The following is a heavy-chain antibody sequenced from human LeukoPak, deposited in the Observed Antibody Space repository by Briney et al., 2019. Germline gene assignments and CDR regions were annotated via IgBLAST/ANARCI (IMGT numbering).Heavy chain of an antibody. CDR2: INSDGSST. D-gene: IGHD1-26*01. J-gene: IGHJ3*02. V-gene: IGHV3-74*01. Sequence: PGGSLRLSCAASGFTFSSYWMHWVRQAPGKGLVWVSRINSDGSSTSYADSVKGRFTISRDNAKNTLYLQMNSLRAEDTAVYYCARGGGSYLPHDAFDIWGQGTMVTVSS. CDR1: GFTFSSYW. CDR3: ARGGGSYLPHDAFDI.